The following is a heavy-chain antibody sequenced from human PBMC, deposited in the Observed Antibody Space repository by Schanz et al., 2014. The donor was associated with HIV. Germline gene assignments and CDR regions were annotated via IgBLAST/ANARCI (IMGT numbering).Heavy chain of an antibody. CDR3: ARNSVAGLREFDQ. J-gene: IGHJ5*02. Sequence: QVQLVESGGGLVKPGGSLRLSCAASGFSFSDTYMTWIRQAPGKGLEWVSYISGSGNTIYYADSVKGRFTISRDNAKNSLSLQMNSLRAEDTAVYYCARNSVAGLREFDQWGQGTLVTVSS. V-gene: IGHV3-11*01. CDR2: ISGSGNTI. CDR1: GFSFSDTY. D-gene: IGHD6-19*01.